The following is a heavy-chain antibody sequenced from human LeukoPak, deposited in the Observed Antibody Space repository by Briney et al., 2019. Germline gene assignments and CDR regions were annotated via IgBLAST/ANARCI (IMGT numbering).Heavy chain of an antibody. CDR1: GFTFSIYS. CDR3: ARVSDTAKLFYYYYYRDV. V-gene: IGHV3-21*01. D-gene: IGHD5-18*01. CDR2: ISISSSYI. J-gene: IGHJ6*03. Sequence: PGRSLRPSCAASGFTFSIYSINWVRQAPGKGLEWVSSISISSSYIYYADSVKGRFTISRDNAKNSLYLQMNSLRAEDTAVYYCARVSDTAKLFYYYYYRDVWGKGTTVTVSS.